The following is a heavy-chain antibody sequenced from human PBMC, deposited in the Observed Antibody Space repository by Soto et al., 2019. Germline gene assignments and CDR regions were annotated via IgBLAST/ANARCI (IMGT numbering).Heavy chain of an antibody. Sequence: QVRLVESGGGVVQPGRSLRLSCTASGFSFSSYAMYWFRQPPGKGLEWVAAITRDGSNTHYADSVKGRVTVSRDNSKHSLALELDSLRREDTAMYYCANDMYRSDYLIDWFEPWGEGALGSLAS. CDR1: GFSFSSYA. D-gene: IGHD6-19*01. CDR3: ANDMYRSDYLIDWFEP. CDR2: ITRDGSNT. J-gene: IGHJ5*02. V-gene: IGHV3-30-3*02.